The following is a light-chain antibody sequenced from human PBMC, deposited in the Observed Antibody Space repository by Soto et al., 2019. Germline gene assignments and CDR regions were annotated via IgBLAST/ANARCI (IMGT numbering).Light chain of an antibody. CDR1: QSVSSN. CDR2: GAS. Sequence: EIMLTQYTATLSLSRGERTSLSSRASQSVSSNLAWYQQKPGQAPRLLIYGASTRATGIPDRFSGSGSGTDFTLTISRLEPEDFAIYYCQQYGGVPYTFGQGTKVDI. V-gene: IGKV3-20*01. CDR3: QQYGGVPYT. J-gene: IGKJ2*01.